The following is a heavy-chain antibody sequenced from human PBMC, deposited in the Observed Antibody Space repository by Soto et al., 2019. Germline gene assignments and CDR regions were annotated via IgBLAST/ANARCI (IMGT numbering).Heavy chain of an antibody. Sequence: SETLSLTCAVYGGSFSGYYWSWIRQPPGKGLEWIGEINHSGSTNYNPSLKSRVTISVDTSKNQFPLKLSSVTAADTAVYYCARGAEGGYCSSTSCYDGGTYYYYGMDVWGQGTTVTVSS. D-gene: IGHD2-2*01. J-gene: IGHJ6*02. CDR2: INHSGST. CDR1: GGSFSGYY. V-gene: IGHV4-34*01. CDR3: ARGAEGGYCSSTSCYDGGTYYYYGMDV.